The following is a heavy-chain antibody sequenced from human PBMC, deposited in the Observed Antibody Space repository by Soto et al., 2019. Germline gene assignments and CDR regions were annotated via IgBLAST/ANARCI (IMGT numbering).Heavy chain of an antibody. CDR1: GFTFSSYA. Sequence: LILSCAASGFTFSSYAIGWVRQGPGKGLEWVAVVSIGGSTHYADSVRGRFTISRDNSKNTLSLQMNSMTAEDTAVYFCAKRRGAGGHFDYWGQGALVTVSS. CDR2: VSIGGST. J-gene: IGHJ4*02. V-gene: IGHV3-23*01. D-gene: IGHD2-15*01. CDR3: AKRRGAGGHFDY.